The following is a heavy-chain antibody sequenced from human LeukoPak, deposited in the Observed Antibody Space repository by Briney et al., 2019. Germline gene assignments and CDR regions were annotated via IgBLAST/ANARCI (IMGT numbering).Heavy chain of an antibody. CDR3: ARFTAPYYFDY. CDR2: IYTSGST. D-gene: IGHD3-16*01. J-gene: IGHJ4*02. CDR1: GGSISSGSYY. V-gene: IGHV4-61*02. Sequence: SETLPLTCTVSGGSISSGSYYWSWIRQPAGKGLEWIGRIYTSGSTNYNPSLKSRVTISVDTSKNQFSLKLSSVTAADTAVYYCARFTAPYYFDYWGQGTLVTVSS.